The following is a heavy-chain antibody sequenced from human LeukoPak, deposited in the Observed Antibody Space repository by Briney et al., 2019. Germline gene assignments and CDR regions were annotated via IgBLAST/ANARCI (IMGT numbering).Heavy chain of an antibody. CDR1: GFTFSSYG. J-gene: IGHJ5*02. Sequence: PGRSLRLSCAASGFTFSSYGMHWVRQAPGQGLEWVAVIWYDGSNKYYADSVKGRFTISRDNSKNTLYLQMNSLRAEDTAVYYCARENSGWFDPWGQGTLVTVSS. D-gene: IGHD4-23*01. CDR3: ARENSGWFDP. CDR2: IWYDGSNK. V-gene: IGHV3-33*01.